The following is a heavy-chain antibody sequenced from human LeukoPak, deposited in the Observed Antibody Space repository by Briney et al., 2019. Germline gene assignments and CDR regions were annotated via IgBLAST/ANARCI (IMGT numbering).Heavy chain of an antibody. CDR1: GYTFTSYG. CDR3: ARVGHPTDIVAVPAARSDLGTFDY. Sequence: GASVKVSCKASGYTFTSYGISWVRQAPGQGLEWMGWINPNSGGTNYAQKFQGRVTMTRDTSISTAYMELSRLTSDDTAVYYCARVGHPTDIVAVPAARSDLGTFDYWGQGTLVTVSS. CDR2: INPNSGGT. D-gene: IGHD2-2*01. J-gene: IGHJ4*02. V-gene: IGHV1-2*02.